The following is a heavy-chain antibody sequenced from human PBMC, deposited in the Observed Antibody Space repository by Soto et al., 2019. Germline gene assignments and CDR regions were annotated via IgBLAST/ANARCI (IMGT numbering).Heavy chain of an antibody. J-gene: IGHJ4*02. CDR3: ARGGAARPDY. D-gene: IGHD6-6*01. V-gene: IGHV3-48*02. CDR2: ISSSSATI. CDR1: GFTFSSYG. Sequence: VQLVESGGGVVQPGRSLRLSCAASGFTFSSYGMHWVRQAPGKGLEWVSYISSSSATIQYADSVKGRFTISRDNAKNSLYLQMNSLRDEDTAVYYCARGGAARPDYWGQGTLVTVSS.